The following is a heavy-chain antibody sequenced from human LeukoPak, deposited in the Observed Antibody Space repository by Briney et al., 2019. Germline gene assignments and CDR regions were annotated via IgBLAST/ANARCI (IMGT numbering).Heavy chain of an antibody. D-gene: IGHD6-19*01. CDR3: ATDAGSGWYEYYFDY. V-gene: IGHV1-24*01. J-gene: IGHJ4*02. CDR1: GYTLTELS. Sequence: EASVKVSCKVSGYTLTELSMHWVRQAPGKGLEWMGGFDPEDGETIYAQKFQGRVTMTEDTSTDTAYMELSSLRSEDTAVYYCATDAGSGWYEYYFDYWGQGTLVTVSS. CDR2: FDPEDGET.